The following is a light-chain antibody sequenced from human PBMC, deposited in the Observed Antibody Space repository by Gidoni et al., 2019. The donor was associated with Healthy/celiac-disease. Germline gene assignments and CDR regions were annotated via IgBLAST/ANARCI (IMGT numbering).Light chain of an antibody. CDR2: DVS. CDR3: CSYAGSYTRV. CDR1: SSDVGGYNY. Sequence: QYALTQPRSVSGSPGQSVTISCTGTSSDVGGYNYVSWYKQHPGKAPKLMIYDVSKRPSGFPDRFSGSNSGITASLTISGLQAEDEAVYYCCSYAGSYTRVFGGGTTLTVL. V-gene: IGLV2-11*01. J-gene: IGLJ3*02.